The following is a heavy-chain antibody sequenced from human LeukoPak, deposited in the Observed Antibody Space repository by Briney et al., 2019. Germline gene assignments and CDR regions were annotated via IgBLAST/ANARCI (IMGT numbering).Heavy chain of an antibody. J-gene: IGHJ4*02. CDR1: GFSINDYY. V-gene: IGHV4-59*01. CDR2: IYDSGST. D-gene: IGHD6-6*01. Sequence: PWETLSLTCTVSGFSINDYYWSWIRQPPGKGLEWIWLIYDSGSTNYNPSLKSRVTMAVDTSKNQFSLKVSSMTAADTAIYYCARHSGRAVSQSSFAYWGQGTLVTVSS. CDR3: ARHSGRAVSQSSFAY.